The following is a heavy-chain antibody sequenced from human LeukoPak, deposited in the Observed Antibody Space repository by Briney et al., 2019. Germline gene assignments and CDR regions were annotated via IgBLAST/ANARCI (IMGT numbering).Heavy chain of an antibody. D-gene: IGHD2-15*01. Sequence: GGSLRLSCAASGFTFSTYAMSWVRQAPGKGLEWVSAISGSGGSTYYADSVKGRFTISRDNSKNTLYLQMNSLRADDTALYYCAKGDRGYCSGANCYPFDYWGQGTLVTVSS. J-gene: IGHJ4*02. CDR3: AKGDRGYCSGANCYPFDY. CDR1: GFTFSTYA. CDR2: ISGSGGST. V-gene: IGHV3-23*01.